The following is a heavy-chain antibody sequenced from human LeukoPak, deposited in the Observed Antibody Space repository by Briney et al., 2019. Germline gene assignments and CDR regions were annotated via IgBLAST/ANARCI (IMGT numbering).Heavy chain of an antibody. CDR2: ISGSGSNT. D-gene: IGHD3-22*01. CDR3: AKDRYSSGYFD. J-gene: IGHJ4*02. Sequence: GGSLRLSCAASGFTFSSYGMNWVRQAPGKGLEWVSAISGSGSNTYYADSVEGRFTISRDNSKNTLSLQMNSLRAEDTAVYFCAKDRYSSGYFDWGQGTLVTVSS. V-gene: IGHV3-23*01. CDR1: GFTFSSYG.